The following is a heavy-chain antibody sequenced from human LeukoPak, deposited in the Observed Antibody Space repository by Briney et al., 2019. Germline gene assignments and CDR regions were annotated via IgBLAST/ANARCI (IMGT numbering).Heavy chain of an antibody. V-gene: IGHV4-59*08. D-gene: IGHD4-17*01. Sequence: SETLSLTCTVSGGSISSHYWSWIPQPPGEGLEWIAYIYYTGTRNYNPSLKGRVTISVDTSKNQFSLNLNSVTAADTAVYYCARLPVTTSPVDSWGQGTLVTVS. CDR3: ARLPVTTSPVDS. J-gene: IGHJ4*02. CDR2: IYYTGTR. CDR1: GGSISSHY.